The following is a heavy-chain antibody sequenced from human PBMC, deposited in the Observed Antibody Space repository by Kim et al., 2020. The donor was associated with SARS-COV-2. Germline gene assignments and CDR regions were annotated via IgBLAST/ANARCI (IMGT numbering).Heavy chain of an antibody. Sequence: YAQKFQGRVTMTRDTSISTAYMELSRLRSDDTAVYYCARVSTRKGTTADYWGQGTLVTVSS. V-gene: IGHV1-2*02. D-gene: IGHD1-7*01. CDR3: ARVSTRKGTTADY. J-gene: IGHJ4*02.